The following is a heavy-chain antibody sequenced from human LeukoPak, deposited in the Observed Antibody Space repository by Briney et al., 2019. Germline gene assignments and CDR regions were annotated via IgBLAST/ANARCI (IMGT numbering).Heavy chain of an antibody. CDR1: GGSISSYY. J-gene: IGHJ6*03. CDR2: IYYSGST. V-gene: IGHV4-59*12. CDR3: ARYIGYCSSNSCYYHYYMDV. Sequence: SETLSLTCTVSGGSISSYYWSWIRQPPGKGLEWIGYIYYSGSTNYNPSLKSRVTISVDTSKNQFSLKLTSVTAADTAVYYCARYIGYCSSNSCYYHYYMDVWGKGTTVTVSS. D-gene: IGHD2-2*01.